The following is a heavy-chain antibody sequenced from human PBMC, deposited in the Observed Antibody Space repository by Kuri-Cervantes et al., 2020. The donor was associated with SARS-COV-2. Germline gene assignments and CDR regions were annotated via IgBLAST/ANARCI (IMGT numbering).Heavy chain of an antibody. Sequence: GESLKISCEASGFIFSNYGMHWVRQAPGKGLEWVALIWYDGNDQLYTDSVKGRFTISRDNAKNSLYLQMNSLRAEDTAVYYCARDTDSDYYDSSGHYYFDYWGQGALVTVSS. D-gene: IGHD3-22*01. J-gene: IGHJ4*02. CDR2: IWYDGNDQ. CDR1: GFIFSNYG. V-gene: IGHV3-33*01. CDR3: ARDTDSDYYDSSGHYYFDY.